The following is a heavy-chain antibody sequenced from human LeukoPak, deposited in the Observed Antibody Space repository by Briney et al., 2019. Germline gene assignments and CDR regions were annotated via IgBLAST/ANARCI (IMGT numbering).Heavy chain of an antibody. CDR1: GGSISSYY. CDR2: IYYSGST. D-gene: IGHD6-13*01. CDR3: ARVVEAVAIDY. Sequence: SETLSLTCTVSGGSISSYYWSWIRQPPGKGLEWIGYIYYSGSTNYNPSLKSRVTTSVDTSKNQFSLKLSSVTAADTAVYYCARVVEAVAIDYWGQGTLVTVSS. J-gene: IGHJ4*02. V-gene: IGHV4-59*01.